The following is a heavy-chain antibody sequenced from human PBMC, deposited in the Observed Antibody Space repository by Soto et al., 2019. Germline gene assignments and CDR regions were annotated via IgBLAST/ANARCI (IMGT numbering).Heavy chain of an antibody. CDR1: GGSISSSSYY. D-gene: IGHD6-25*01. CDR3: ARLVAAQGYYYYYGMDV. V-gene: IGHV4-39*01. J-gene: IGHJ6*02. CDR2: IYYNGST. Sequence: PSETLSLTCTVSGGSISSSSYYWGWIRQPPGKGLEWIGSIYYNGSTYYNPSLKSRVTISVDTSKNQFSLKLSSVTAADTAVYYCARLVAAQGYYYYYGMDVWGQGTTVTAP.